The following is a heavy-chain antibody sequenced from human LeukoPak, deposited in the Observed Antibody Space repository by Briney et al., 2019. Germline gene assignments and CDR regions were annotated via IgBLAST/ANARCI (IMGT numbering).Heavy chain of an antibody. V-gene: IGHV1-18*01. J-gene: IGHJ5*02. CDR2: ISAYNGNT. Sequence: ASVKVSCKASGYTFTSYGISWVRQAPGQGLEWMGWISAYNGNTNYAQKLQGRVTMTTDTSTSTAYMELRRLRSDDTAVYYCARGPIAGSSGFEFDPWGQGTLVTVSS. D-gene: IGHD2-21*01. CDR1: GYTFTSYG. CDR3: ARGPIAGSSGFEFDP.